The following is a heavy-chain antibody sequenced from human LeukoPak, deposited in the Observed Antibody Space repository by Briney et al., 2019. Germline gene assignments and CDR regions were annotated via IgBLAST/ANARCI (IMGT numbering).Heavy chain of an antibody. V-gene: IGHV3-48*02. CDR2: ISSSSSTI. CDR1: GLTVSSYS. J-gene: IGHJ4*02. CDR3: ARARASGRSGFDY. Sequence: GGSLRLSCVASGLTVSSYSMNWVRQAPGKGLEWVSYISSSSSTIYYADSVKGRFTISRDNAKNSLDLQMNSLRDEDTAVYYCARARASGRSGFDYWGQGTPVTVSS. D-gene: IGHD2-15*01.